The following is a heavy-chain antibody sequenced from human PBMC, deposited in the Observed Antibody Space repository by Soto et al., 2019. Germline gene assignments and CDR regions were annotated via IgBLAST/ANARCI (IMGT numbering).Heavy chain of an antibody. D-gene: IGHD3-22*01. CDR2: IIPIFGTA. CDR1: GGTFSSYA. Sequence: QVQLVQSGAEVKKPGSSVKVSCKASGGTFSSYAISWVRQAPGQGLEWVGGIIPIFGTANYAQKFQGRVTITADESTSTAYMELSSLRSEDTAVYYCARGSTYYYDSSGSTIPDNWGQGTLVTVSS. J-gene: IGHJ4*02. CDR3: ARGSTYYYDSSGSTIPDN. V-gene: IGHV1-69*01.